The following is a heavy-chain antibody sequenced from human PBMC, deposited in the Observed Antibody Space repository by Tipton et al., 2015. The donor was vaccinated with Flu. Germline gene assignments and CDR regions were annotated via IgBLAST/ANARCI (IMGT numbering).Heavy chain of an antibody. CDR3: ASRYYYDTNGYSYLLGPFAF. CDR2: VFYTGAS. Sequence: TLSLTCTVSGGSIRSRDYYWGWVRQAPGKGLEWIGSVFYTGASFYNPSLKSRVTMPVDTSQNQFSLRLSSVTAADTAVYYCASRYYYDTNGYSYLLGPFAFWGQGSLVTVSS. CDR1: GGSIRSRDYY. D-gene: IGHD3-22*01. J-gene: IGHJ4*02. V-gene: IGHV4-39*01.